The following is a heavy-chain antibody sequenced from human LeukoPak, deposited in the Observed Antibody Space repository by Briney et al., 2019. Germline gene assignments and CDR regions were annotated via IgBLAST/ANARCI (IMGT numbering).Heavy chain of an antibody. J-gene: IGHJ3*02. CDR3: AREIAAVGAFDI. CDR2: ISAYNGNT. Sequence: ASVKVSCKASGYTFTSYGISWVRQAPGQGLEWMGWISAYNGNTNYAQELQGRVTMTTDTSTSTAYMELRSLRSDDTAVYYCAREIAAVGAFDIWGQGTMVTVSS. CDR1: GYTFTSYG. D-gene: IGHD6-13*01. V-gene: IGHV1-18*01.